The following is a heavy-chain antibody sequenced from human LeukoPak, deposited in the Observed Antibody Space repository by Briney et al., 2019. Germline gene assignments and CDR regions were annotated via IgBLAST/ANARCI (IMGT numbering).Heavy chain of an antibody. CDR1: GSAFYDYS. CDR3: ARDWGGYGLDV. J-gene: IGHJ6*02. V-gene: IGHV3-21*01. D-gene: IGHD3-16*01. CDR2: ISSRSSDI. Sequence: GGSLRLSCAASGSAFYDYSMNWVRQAPGKGLEWVSTISSRSSDIYYADSVRGRLTISRDNAQNSLYLQMNSLRVEDTAVHYCARDWGGYGLDVWGQGTTVTVSS.